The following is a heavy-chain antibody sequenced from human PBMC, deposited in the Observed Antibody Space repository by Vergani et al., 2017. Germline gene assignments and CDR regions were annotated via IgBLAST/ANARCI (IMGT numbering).Heavy chain of an antibody. J-gene: IGHJ4*02. V-gene: IGHV4-4*07. CDR2: IYTSGST. D-gene: IGHD6-19*01. Sequence: QVQLQESGPGLVKPSETLSLTCTVSGGSISSYYWSWIRQPAGKGLEWIGRIYTSGSTNYNPSLKSRVTMSVDTSKNQFSLTLSSVTAADTAVYYCARDHESSGWYRHYFDYWGQGTLVTVSS. CDR3: ARDHESSGWYRHYFDY. CDR1: GGSISSYY.